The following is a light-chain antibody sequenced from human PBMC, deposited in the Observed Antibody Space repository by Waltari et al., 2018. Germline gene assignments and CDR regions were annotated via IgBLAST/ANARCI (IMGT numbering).Light chain of an antibody. CDR2: GAS. J-gene: IGKJ4*01. Sequence: EIVLTPSPGTLSLSPGERATLSCRASQSVSSIYLAWYQQKPGQAPRLLIYGASSRATGIPDRFSGSGSGTDFTLTISRLEPEDFAVYYCQQYGRTFGGGTKVEIK. V-gene: IGKV3-20*01. CDR3: QQYGRT. CDR1: QSVSSIY.